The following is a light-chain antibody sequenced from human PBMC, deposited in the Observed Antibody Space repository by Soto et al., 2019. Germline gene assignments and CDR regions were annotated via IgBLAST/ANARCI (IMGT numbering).Light chain of an antibody. CDR3: SSHTTSSTYV. CDR1: SSDVGSYNR. J-gene: IGLJ1*01. CDR2: DVS. Sequence: QSALTQPPSVSGSPGQSVAISCTGTSSDVGSYNRVSWYQQPPGTAPKLMIFDVSNRPSGVPDRFSGSKSGNTASLTISGLQAEDEAYYYCSSHTTSSTYVFGTGTKVTVL. V-gene: IGLV2-18*02.